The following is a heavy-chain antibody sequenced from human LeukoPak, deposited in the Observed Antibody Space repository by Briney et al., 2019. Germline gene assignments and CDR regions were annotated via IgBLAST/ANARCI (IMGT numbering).Heavy chain of an antibody. CDR3: ARDLHCSSTSCYGGDWFDP. J-gene: IGHJ5*02. D-gene: IGHD2-2*01. V-gene: IGHV4-4*07. CDR1: GGSISSYY. CDR2: IYTSGST. Sequence: PSETLSLTCTVSGGSISSYYWSWIRQPAGKGLEWIGRIYTSGSTNYNPSLKSRVTMSVDTSKNQFSLKLSSVTAADTAVYYCARDLHCSSTSCYGGDWFDPWGQGTLVTVSS.